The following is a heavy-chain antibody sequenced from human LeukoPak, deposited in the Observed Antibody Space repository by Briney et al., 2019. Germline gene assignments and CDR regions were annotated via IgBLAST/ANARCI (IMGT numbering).Heavy chain of an antibody. CDR2: ISGSGGRT. J-gene: IGHJ4*02. D-gene: IGHD3-10*01. CDR3: AKDFRPDYYDSGSPLDY. V-gene: IGHV3-23*01. Sequence: GGSLRLSCAASGFTFSSYAMSWVRQAPGKGLEWVSGISGSGGRTYYADSVKGRFTISRDNSKNTLYLQMNSLRAEDTAVYYCAKDFRPDYYDSGSPLDYWGQGTLVTVSS. CDR1: GFTFSSYA.